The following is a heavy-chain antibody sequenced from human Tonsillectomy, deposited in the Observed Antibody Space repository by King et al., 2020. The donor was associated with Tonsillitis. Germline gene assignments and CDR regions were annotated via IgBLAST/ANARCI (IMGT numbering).Heavy chain of an antibody. Sequence: VQLVESGGGLVQPGRSLRLSCAASGFKFDNYAMHWVRQAPGKGLEWVSGITWNSDTRVYADSVKGRFTISRDNPKNSLYLQMNSLRAEDTALYYCAKADQYTSGWRPLDSWGRGTLVTVSS. CDR2: ITWNSDTR. CDR3: AKADQYTSGWRPLDS. CDR1: GFKFDNYA. D-gene: IGHD6-19*01. J-gene: IGHJ4*02. V-gene: IGHV3-9*01.